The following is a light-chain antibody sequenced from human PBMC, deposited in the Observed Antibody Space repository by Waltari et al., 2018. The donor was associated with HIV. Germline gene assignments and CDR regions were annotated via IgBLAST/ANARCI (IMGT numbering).Light chain of an antibody. V-gene: IGKV3-15*01. CDR2: GAS. CDR1: QSVSTN. CDR3: QQYNKWPET. Sequence: IVMTQSPATLSVSPGERATLSCRASQSVSTNLAWYQQKPGQAPRLLISGASTRATGLPARFSGSGSGTEFTLTISSLQSEDFAGDYCQQYNKWPETFGQGTKVEIK. J-gene: IGKJ1*01.